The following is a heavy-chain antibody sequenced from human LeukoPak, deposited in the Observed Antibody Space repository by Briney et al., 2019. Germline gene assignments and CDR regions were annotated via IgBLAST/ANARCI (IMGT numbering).Heavy chain of an antibody. J-gene: IGHJ4*02. CDR2: ISSSSTTI. CDR3: AKDILRYYYDSSGYSDY. Sequence: GGSLRLSCAASGFTFSDYSMNWVRQAPGKGLEWVSYISSSSTTIFYADSVKGRFTISRDNSKNTLYLQMNSLRAEDTAVYYCAKDILRYYYDSSGYSDYWGQGTLVTVSS. V-gene: IGHV3-48*01. CDR1: GFTFSDYS. D-gene: IGHD3-22*01.